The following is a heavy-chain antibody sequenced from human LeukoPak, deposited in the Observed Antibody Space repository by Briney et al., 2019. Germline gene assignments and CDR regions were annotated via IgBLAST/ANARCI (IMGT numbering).Heavy chain of an antibody. CDR3: ARAFDYYDSSGYIFDY. J-gene: IGHJ4*02. CDR1: GGSISSYY. D-gene: IGHD3-22*01. V-gene: IGHV4-59*01. Sequence: SETLSLTCTVSGGSISSYYWSWIRQPPGKGLEWIGYIYYSGSTNYNPSLKSRVTISVDTSKNQFSLKLSSVTAADTAVYYCARAFDYYDSSGYIFDYWGQGTLLTVSS. CDR2: IYYSGST.